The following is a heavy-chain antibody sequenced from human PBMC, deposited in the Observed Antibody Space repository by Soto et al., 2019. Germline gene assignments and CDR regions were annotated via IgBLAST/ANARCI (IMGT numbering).Heavy chain of an antibody. J-gene: IGHJ6*02. CDR2: IGDGDPYR. CDR3: AACLDLPPYYYYYGLDV. V-gene: IGHV3-23*01. Sequence: VQLLESGGGLVQPGASLTLSCAGSGFTFSSYGFTWVRQAPGKGLEWVSGIGDGDPYRYYADSVRGRFTISRDNSRNTVYLQMNSLRADDTAIYYCAACLDLPPYYYYYGLDVWGQGTTVTVSS. CDR1: GFTFSSYG.